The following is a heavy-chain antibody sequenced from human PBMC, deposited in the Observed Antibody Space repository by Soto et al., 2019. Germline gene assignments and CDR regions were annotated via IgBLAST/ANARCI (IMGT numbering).Heavy chain of an antibody. Sequence: ASVKVSCKASGFTFSSSAVRWVRQARGQRLEWIGWIGADSGNTNYAQKLQGRVTMTTDMSTSTAYMELRSLRSDDTAVYYCARDLVVPAADFDYWGQGTLVTVSS. CDR3: ARDLVVPAADFDY. J-gene: IGHJ4*02. V-gene: IGHV1-58*01. CDR1: GFTFSSSA. D-gene: IGHD2-2*01. CDR2: IGADSGNT.